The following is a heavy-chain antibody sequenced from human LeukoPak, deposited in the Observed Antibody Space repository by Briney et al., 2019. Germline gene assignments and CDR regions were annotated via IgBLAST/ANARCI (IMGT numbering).Heavy chain of an antibody. CDR2: IYSGGTT. D-gene: IGHD1-14*01. Sequence: SETLSLTCTVSGGSISSSNYYWGWIRQPPGKGLEWIGSIYSGGTTFYNPSLKSRVSTSVQTSRNQFSLRLKFVTAADTGLYFCARTPKPRFTGHFDYWARDSRSSSPQ. CDR3: ARTPKPRFTGHFDY. J-gene: IGHJ4*02. CDR1: GGSISSSNYY. V-gene: IGHV4-39*07.